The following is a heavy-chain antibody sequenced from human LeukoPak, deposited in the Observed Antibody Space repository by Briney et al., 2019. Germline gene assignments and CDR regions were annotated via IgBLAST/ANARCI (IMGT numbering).Heavy chain of an antibody. D-gene: IGHD5-18*01. CDR3: ARDTAMANFDY. Sequence: ASVKVSCKASGYTFTSYYMHWVRQATGQGLEWMGWMNPNSGNTGYAQKFQGRVTMTRNTSISTAYMELSSLRSEDTAVYYCARDTAMANFDYWGQGTLVTVSS. CDR1: GYTFTSYY. J-gene: IGHJ4*02. V-gene: IGHV1-8*02. CDR2: MNPNSGNT.